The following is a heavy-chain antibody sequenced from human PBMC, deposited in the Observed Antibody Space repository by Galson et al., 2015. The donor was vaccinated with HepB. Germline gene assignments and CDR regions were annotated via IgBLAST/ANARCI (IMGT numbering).Heavy chain of an antibody. CDR2: ISKDGSNK. V-gene: IGHV3-30*18. J-gene: IGHJ5*02. CDR1: GFTFSSYA. Sequence: SLRLSCAGSGFTFSSYAMHWVRQAPGKRLEWVAVISKDGSNKYYGDSVQGRFTISRDNSKNTLYLQMNSLRGEDTAVYYCAKGTEYDSSPPWGQGTLVTVSS. CDR3: AKGTEYDSSPP. D-gene: IGHD3-22*01.